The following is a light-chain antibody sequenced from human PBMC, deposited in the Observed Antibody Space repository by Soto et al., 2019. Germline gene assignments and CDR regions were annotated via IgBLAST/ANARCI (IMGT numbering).Light chain of an antibody. J-gene: IGKJ4*01. CDR2: DVS. CDR1: QSVRTY. CDR3: QQRSSWPLT. V-gene: IGKV3-11*01. Sequence: EVVLTQSPATLSLSPGERATLSCRASQSVRTYLAWYQQKPGQAPRLLIHDVSDRATGIPARLSGSGSGTDFTLTINSLEPEDFAVYYCQQRSSWPLTFGGGTKVDIK.